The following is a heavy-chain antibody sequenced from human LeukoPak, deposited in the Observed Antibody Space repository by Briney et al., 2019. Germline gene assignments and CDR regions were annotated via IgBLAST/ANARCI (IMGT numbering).Heavy chain of an antibody. CDR1: GFTFSSYA. CDR3: ARDFGSSWLDY. Sequence: GGSLRLSCAASGFTFSSYAMSWVRQAPGKGLEWVSAISGSGGSTYYADSVKGRFTISRDNSKNTLYLQVNSLRAEDTAVYYCARDFGSSWLDYWGQGTLVTVSS. J-gene: IGHJ4*02. CDR2: ISGSGGST. V-gene: IGHV3-23*01. D-gene: IGHD6-13*01.